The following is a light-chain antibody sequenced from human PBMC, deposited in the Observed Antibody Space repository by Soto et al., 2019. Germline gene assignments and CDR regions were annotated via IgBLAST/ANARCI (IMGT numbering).Light chain of an antibody. V-gene: IGLV2-14*01. CDR1: SSDVGGYNY. CDR2: DAS. J-gene: IGLJ1*01. CDR3: SSYTSSSTLYV. Sequence: QSALTQPASVSGSPGQSITISCTGTSSDVGGYNYVSWYQQHPGKAPKLMIYDASNRPSGVSNRFSGSKSGNTASLTISGLQAEDEADYYSSSYTSSSTLYVFGTGTKLTVL.